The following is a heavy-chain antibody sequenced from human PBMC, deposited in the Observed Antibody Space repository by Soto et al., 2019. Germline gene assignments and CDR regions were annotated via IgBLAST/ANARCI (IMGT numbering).Heavy chain of an antibody. J-gene: IGHJ6*02. CDR1: GGSFSGYY. CDR3: ARGLWERVRGVIGMDV. CDR2: INHSGST. V-gene: IGHV4-34*01. Sequence: SETLSLTCTVYGGSFSGYYWSWIRQPPGKGLEWIGEINHSGSTNYNPSLKSRVTISVDTSKNQFSLKLSSVTAADTAVYYCARGLWERVRGVIGMDVWGQGTTVTVSS. D-gene: IGHD3-10*01.